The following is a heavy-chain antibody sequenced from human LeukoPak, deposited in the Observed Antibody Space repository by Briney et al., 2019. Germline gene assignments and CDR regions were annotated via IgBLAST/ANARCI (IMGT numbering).Heavy chain of an antibody. CDR1: GFTFSSYE. CDR3: ARDRSGYCSSTSCYQVQMDV. Sequence: PGGSLRLSCAASGFTFSSYEFNWVRQAPGKRLEWVSHISSRGSTFYYADSVKGRFTISRDNAKNSLYLQMNSLRVEDTAVYYCARDRSGYCSSTSCYQVQMDVWGKGTTVTVSS. J-gene: IGHJ6*04. V-gene: IGHV3-48*03. D-gene: IGHD2-2*01. CDR2: ISSRGSTF.